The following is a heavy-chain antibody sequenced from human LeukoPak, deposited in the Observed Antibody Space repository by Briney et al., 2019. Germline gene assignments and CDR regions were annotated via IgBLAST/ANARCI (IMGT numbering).Heavy chain of an antibody. Sequence: GRSLRLSCAASGFTFSSYGMHWVRQAPGKGREWVAVIWYDGSNKYYADSVKGRFTISRDNSKNTLYLQMNSLRAEDTAVYYCARGKSQLHYFDYWGQGTLVTVSS. CDR1: GFTFSSYG. CDR2: IWYDGSNK. J-gene: IGHJ4*02. V-gene: IGHV3-33*01. CDR3: ARGKSQLHYFDY. D-gene: IGHD2-2*01.